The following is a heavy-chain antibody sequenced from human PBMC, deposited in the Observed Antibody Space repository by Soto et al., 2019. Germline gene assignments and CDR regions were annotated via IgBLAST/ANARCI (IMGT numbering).Heavy chain of an antibody. Sequence: QVQLQESGPGLVKPSQTLSLTCTVSGGSISSGGYYWSWIRQHPGKGLEWIGYIYYSGSTYYNPSLMSRVTISVDTSKNQFSLKLSSVTAADTAVYYCARDMTQGGAFDIWGQGTMVTVSS. J-gene: IGHJ3*02. CDR1: GGSISSGGYY. CDR3: ARDMTQGGAFDI. CDR2: IYYSGST. V-gene: IGHV4-31*03. D-gene: IGHD1-26*01.